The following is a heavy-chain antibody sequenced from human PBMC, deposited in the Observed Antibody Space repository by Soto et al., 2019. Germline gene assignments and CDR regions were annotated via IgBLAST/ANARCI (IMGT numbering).Heavy chain of an antibody. CDR3: ARGNALDV. D-gene: IGHD3-10*01. V-gene: IGHV6-1*01. CDR1: GDSVSSDITS. CDR2: TYYRSKWFH. Sequence: SQTLSLTSAISGDSVSSDITSCNLIRQSPSRGLEWLGRTYYRSKWFHDYAAPVKSRITINPDTSKNQFSLELNSMTPEDTAVYYCARGNALDVWGQGTVVTVSS. J-gene: IGHJ3*01.